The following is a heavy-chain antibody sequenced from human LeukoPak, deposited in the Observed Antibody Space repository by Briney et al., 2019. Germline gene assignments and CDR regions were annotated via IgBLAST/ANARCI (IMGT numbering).Heavy chain of an antibody. Sequence: SETLSLTCTVSGGSLRPYYWSWIWQPPGQGLEWIGYIYHIGSTNYNPSLKSRVTISLDTSKDQFSLNLTSVTAADTAVYYCARGPATSTTVLDYWGQGTLVTVSS. V-gene: IGHV4-59*01. D-gene: IGHD1/OR15-1a*01. CDR1: GGSLRPYY. J-gene: IGHJ4*02. CDR2: IYHIGST. CDR3: ARGPATSTTVLDY.